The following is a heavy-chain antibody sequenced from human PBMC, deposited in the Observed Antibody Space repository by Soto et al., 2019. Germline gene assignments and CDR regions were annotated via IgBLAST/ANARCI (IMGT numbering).Heavy chain of an antibody. D-gene: IGHD6-13*01. CDR2: ISADNGNT. Sequence: ASVKVSCKASGYTFTSYGISWVRQAPGQGLEWMGWISADNGNTNYAQKLQGRVTMTTDTSTSTAYMELRSLRSDDTAVYYCLFVAAGTFDYWGQGTLVTVSS. CDR1: GYTFTSYG. J-gene: IGHJ4*02. V-gene: IGHV1-18*01. CDR3: LFVAAGTFDY.